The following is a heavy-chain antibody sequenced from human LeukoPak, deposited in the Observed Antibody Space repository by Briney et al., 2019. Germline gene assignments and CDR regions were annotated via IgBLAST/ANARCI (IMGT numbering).Heavy chain of an antibody. CDR3: AKDSGGIYDY. J-gene: IGHJ4*02. Sequence: GGSLRLSCAASGFTFDDYAMRWVRQAPGKGLEWVSGISWNSGSIGYADSVKGRFTISRDNAKNSLYLQMNSLRAEDTALYYCAKDSGGIYDYWGQGTLVTVSS. CDR2: ISWNSGSI. V-gene: IGHV3-9*01. CDR1: GFTFDDYA. D-gene: IGHD3-10*01.